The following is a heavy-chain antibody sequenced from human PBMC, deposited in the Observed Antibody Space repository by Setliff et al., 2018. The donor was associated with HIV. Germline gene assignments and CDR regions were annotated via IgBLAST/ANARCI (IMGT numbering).Heavy chain of an antibody. Sequence: GGSLRLSCAASGFTFSNAWMSWVRQAPGKGLEWVGRIKSKTDGGTTDYAAPVKGRFTISRDDSKNTLYLQMNSLRAEDTAVYYCAKDPEYSSSYYFFYMDVWGKGTTVTVSS. CDR1: GFTFSNAW. CDR2: IKSKTDGGTT. CDR3: AKDPEYSSSYYFFYMDV. D-gene: IGHD6-6*01. J-gene: IGHJ6*03. V-gene: IGHV3-15*01.